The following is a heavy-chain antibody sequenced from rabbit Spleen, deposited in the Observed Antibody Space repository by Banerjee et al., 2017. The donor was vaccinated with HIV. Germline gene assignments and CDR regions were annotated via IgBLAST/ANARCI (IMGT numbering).Heavy chain of an antibody. CDR1: AFSFSNKYV. J-gene: IGHJ4*01. CDR2: INTNTGNT. V-gene: IGHV1S45*01. Sequence: QEQLEESGGDLVKPGGSLTLTCRASAFSFSNKYVICWVRQAPGKGLEWIGCINTNTGNTVYATWTKGRSTISKTSSTTVTLQITRLTAADTATYFCARNYGDDSGYVAFKLWGPGTLVTVS. D-gene: IGHD1-1*01. CDR3: ARNYGDDSGYVAFKL.